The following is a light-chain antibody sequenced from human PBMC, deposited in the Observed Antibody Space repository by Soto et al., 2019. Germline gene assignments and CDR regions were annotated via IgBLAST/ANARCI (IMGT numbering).Light chain of an antibody. CDR3: QQYGTSTPT. CDR1: QNVSKF. CDR2: DSS. J-gene: IGKJ1*01. V-gene: IGKV3-20*01. Sequence: EIVLTQSPATLSLSPGETATLSCRASQNVSKFLAWYQQRRGQPPRLXIFDSSNRDTGVPVRFSGSGSGTVFTLTTGRLEPEDFAVYVCQQYGTSTPTFGQGTKVDIK.